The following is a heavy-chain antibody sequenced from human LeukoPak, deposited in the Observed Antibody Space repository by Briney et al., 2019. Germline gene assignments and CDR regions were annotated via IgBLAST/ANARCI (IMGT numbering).Heavy chain of an antibody. Sequence: GGSLRLSCAASGFIFSSYSMNWVRQAPGKGLEWVSFSSSSSTYIYYADSVKGRFTISRDNAKNSLYLQMNSLRAEDTAVYYCARDLSLGSGEFWGPGTLVTVSS. J-gene: IGHJ4*02. D-gene: IGHD3-10*01. CDR2: SSSSSTYI. V-gene: IGHV3-21*01. CDR1: GFIFSSYS. CDR3: ARDLSLGSGEF.